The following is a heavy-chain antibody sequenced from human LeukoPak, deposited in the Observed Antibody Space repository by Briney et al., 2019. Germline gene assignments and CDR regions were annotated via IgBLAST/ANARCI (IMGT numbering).Heavy chain of an antibody. D-gene: IGHD2-15*01. V-gene: IGHV3-30*18. CDR1: GFTFSSYG. J-gene: IGHJ4*02. CDR2: ISYDGSNK. Sequence: SGRSLRLSCAASGFTFSSYGMHWVRQAPGKGLEWVAVISYDGSNKYYADSVKGRFTISRDNSKSTLYLQMNSLRAEDTAMYYCAKDSRYCSGGSCYPDWYFDYWGQGTLVTVSS. CDR3: AKDSRYCSGGSCYPDWYFDY.